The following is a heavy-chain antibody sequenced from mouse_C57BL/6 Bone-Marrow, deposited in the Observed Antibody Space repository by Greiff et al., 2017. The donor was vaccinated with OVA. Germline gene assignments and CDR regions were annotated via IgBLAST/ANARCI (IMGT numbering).Heavy chain of an antibody. CDR2: IYPGGGYT. CDR1: GYTFTNYW. CDR3: ARSGIYYYGSSYFDY. V-gene: IGHV1-63*01. D-gene: IGHD1-1*01. J-gene: IGHJ2*01. Sequence: QVQLKQSGAELVRPGTSVKMSCKASGYTFTNYWIGWAKQRPGHGLEWIGDIYPGGGYTNYNEKFKGKATLTADKSSSTAYMQFSSLTSEDSATYYCARSGIYYYGSSYFDYWGQGTTLTVSS.